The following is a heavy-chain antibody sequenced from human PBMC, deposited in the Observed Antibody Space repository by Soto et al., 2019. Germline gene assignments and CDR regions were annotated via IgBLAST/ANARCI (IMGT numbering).Heavy chain of an antibody. V-gene: IGHV3-23*01. J-gene: IGHJ4*02. CDR2: ISGSGGST. D-gene: IGHD3-22*01. CDR1: GFTFSSYG. CDR3: ESSSVYGSSGFLYYFDD. Sequence: GGSLRLSCAASGFTFSSYGMSWVRQAPGKGLEWVSAISGSGGSTYYADSVKGRFTISRDNSNNTLYLQMNSLRAEDTAVYYCESSSVYGSSGFLYYFDDSGQGTLVTVSS.